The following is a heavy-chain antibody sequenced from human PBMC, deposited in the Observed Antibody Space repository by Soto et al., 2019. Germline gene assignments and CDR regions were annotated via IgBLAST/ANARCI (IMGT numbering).Heavy chain of an antibody. CDR3: ARDLHDFWSGYYYYYYGMDV. CDR2: IYTSGST. D-gene: IGHD3-3*01. J-gene: IGHJ6*02. CDR1: GGSISSYY. Sequence: PETLSLTCTVSGGSISSYYWSWIRQPAGKGLEWIGRIYTSGSTNYNPSLKSRVTMSVDTSKNQFSLKLSSVTAADTAVYYCARDLHDFWSGYYYYYYGMDVWGQGTTVTVSS. V-gene: IGHV4-4*07.